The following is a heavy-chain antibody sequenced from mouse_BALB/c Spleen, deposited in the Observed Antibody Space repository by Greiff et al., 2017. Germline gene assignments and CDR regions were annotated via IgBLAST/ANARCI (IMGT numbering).Heavy chain of an antibody. J-gene: IGHJ4*01. CDR1: GYTFTDYN. CDR2: IYPYNGGT. CDR3: ARTYYYAMDY. Sequence: VQLQQSGAELVKPGASVKISCKASGYTFTDYNMHWVKQSHGKSLEWIGYIYPYNGGTGYNQKFKSKATLTVDNSSSTAYMELRSLTSEDSAVYYCARTYYYAMDYWGQGTSVTVSS. V-gene: IGHV1S29*02.